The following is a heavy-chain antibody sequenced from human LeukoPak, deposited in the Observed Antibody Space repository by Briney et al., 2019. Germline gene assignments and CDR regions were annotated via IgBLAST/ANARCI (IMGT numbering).Heavy chain of an antibody. Sequence: SETLSLTCTVSGGSISSYYWSWIRQPAGKGLEWIGRIYTSGSTNYNPSLKSRVTISVDTSKNQFSLKLSSVTAADTAVYYCARAPGCTNGVCYLYYFDYWGQGTLVTVSS. CDR2: IYTSGST. J-gene: IGHJ4*02. CDR1: GGSISSYY. V-gene: IGHV4-4*07. CDR3: ARAPGCTNGVCYLYYFDY. D-gene: IGHD2-8*01.